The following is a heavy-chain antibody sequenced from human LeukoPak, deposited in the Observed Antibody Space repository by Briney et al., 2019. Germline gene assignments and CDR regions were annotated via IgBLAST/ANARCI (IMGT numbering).Heavy chain of an antibody. V-gene: IGHV3-23*01. CDR1: GFTFSSYA. Sequence: GGSLRLSCTASGFTFSSYAMSWVRQAPGKGLQWVSGFSGSGESAYYADSVKGRLTISRDSSKNTLYMQMNSLRAEDTAIYYRAKDEGTGWGAFDYWGQGILVTVSS. CDR2: FSGSGESA. J-gene: IGHJ4*02. D-gene: IGHD6-19*01. CDR3: AKDEGTGWGAFDY.